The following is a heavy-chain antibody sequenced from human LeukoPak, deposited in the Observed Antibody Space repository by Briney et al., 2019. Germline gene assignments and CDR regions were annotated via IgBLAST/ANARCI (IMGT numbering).Heavy chain of an antibody. D-gene: IGHD2-2*02. CDR2: INHSGST. Sequence: PSETLSLTCAVYGGSFSGYYWSWIRQPPGKGLEWIGEINHSGSTNYNPSLKSRVTISVDTSKNQFSLKLSSVTAADTAVYYCARAGRYCSSTSCYKYNGFDPWGQGTLVTVSS. J-gene: IGHJ5*02. CDR1: GGSFSGYY. V-gene: IGHV4-34*01. CDR3: ARAGRYCSSTSCYKYNGFDP.